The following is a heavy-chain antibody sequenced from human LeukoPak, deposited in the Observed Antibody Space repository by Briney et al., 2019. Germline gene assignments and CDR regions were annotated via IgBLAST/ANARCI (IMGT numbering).Heavy chain of an antibody. CDR2: IYASGST. J-gene: IGHJ4*02. CDR3: ARGVVGATAFAY. CDR1: GGSISGYT. Sequence: PSETLFLTCTVSGGSISGYTWSWIRQPAGKGLEWMGRIYASGSTNYNPSLQGRVTMSVDTSRGQFFLMVHSVTAADTAVYYCARGVVGATAFAYWGQGTVVTASS. V-gene: IGHV4-4*07. D-gene: IGHD1-26*01.